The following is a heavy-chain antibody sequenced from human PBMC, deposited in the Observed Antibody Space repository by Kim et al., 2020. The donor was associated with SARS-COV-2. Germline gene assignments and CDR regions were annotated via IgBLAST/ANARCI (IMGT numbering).Heavy chain of an antibody. CDR2: IYYSGST. CDR1: GGSISSSSYY. J-gene: IGHJ4*02. CDR3: ARRGYSYGFGGRGGWYFDY. Sequence: SETLSLTCTVSGGSISSSSYYWGWIRQPPGKGLEWIGSIYYSGSTYYNPSLKSRVTISVDTSKNQFSLKLSSVTAADTAEYYCARRGYSYGFGGRGGWYFDYWGQGTLVTVSS. D-gene: IGHD5-18*01. V-gene: IGHV4-39*01.